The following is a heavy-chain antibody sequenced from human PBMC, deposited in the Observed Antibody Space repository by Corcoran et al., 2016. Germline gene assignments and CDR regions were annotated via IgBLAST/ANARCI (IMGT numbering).Heavy chain of an antibody. CDR3: ARAALTTGGMDV. V-gene: IGHV1-46*01. J-gene: IGHJ6*02. Sequence: QVQLVQSGAVVKTPGSSVKVSCKASGYTFTSYYIHWVRQAPGQGLEWMGIINPSGGSTSYAQKFQGRVTMTRHTSTSTVYMELSSLRSEDTSVDDSARAALTTGGMDVWGQETTVTVSS. D-gene: IGHD1-1*01. CDR2: INPSGGST. CDR1: GYTFTSYY.